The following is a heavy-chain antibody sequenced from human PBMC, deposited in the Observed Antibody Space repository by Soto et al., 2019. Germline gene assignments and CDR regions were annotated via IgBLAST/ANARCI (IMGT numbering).Heavy chain of an antibody. V-gene: IGHV1-8*01. J-gene: IGHJ4*02. Sequence: ASVKVSCKASGYTFTSYDINWVRQATGQGLEWMGWMNPNSGNTGYAQKFQGRVPMTRNTSISTAYMELSSLRSEDTAVYYCAKDEYYYSRSGYYIFDSWGQGTLVTVSS. CDR2: MNPNSGNT. D-gene: IGHD3-22*01. CDR3: AKDEYYYSRSGYYIFDS. CDR1: GYTFTSYD.